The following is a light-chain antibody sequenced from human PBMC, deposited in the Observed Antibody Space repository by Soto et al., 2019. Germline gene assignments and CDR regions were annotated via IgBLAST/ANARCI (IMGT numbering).Light chain of an antibody. CDR3: QQYNNWRGT. CDR1: QSVSSN. J-gene: IGKJ1*01. Sequence: EIVMTQSPATLSVSPGERATLSCRASQSVSSNLAWYQQKPGQAPRLLIYGASTRATGIPARFSGSRSGTEFPLPISSLQSEDFAVYYCQQYNNWRGTFGQATQVEIK. V-gene: IGKV3-15*01. CDR2: GAS.